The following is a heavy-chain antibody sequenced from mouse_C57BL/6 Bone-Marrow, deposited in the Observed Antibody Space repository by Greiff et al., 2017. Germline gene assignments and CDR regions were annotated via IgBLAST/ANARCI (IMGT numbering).Heavy chain of an antibody. CDR1: GYTFTSYW. J-gene: IGHJ3*01. V-gene: IGHV1-50*01. CDR3: AREELTHCGFAY. Sequence: QVQLQQPGAELVKPGASVQLSCKASGYTFTSYWMQWVKQRPGQGLEWIGEIDPSDSYTNYNQKFKGKATLTVDNSSSTAYMQLSSLTSEDSAVDDCAREELTHCGFAYWGQGTLVTVSA. CDR2: IDPSDSYT.